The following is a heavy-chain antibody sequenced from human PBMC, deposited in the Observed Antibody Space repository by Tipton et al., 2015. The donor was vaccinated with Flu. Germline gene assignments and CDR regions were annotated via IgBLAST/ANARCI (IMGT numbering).Heavy chain of an antibody. Sequence: LRLSCTVSGGSINRSHYYWGWIRQPPGKGLEWIGSIYHSGSTFYHPSLKSRVTISVDTSKNQFSLKLSSVTAADTAVYYCARVGGDYRDSSGFIPWFDRWGQGTLVTVSS. J-gene: IGHJ5*02. D-gene: IGHD3-22*01. CDR3: ARVGGDYRDSSGFIPWFDR. V-gene: IGHV4-39*07. CDR2: IYHSGST. CDR1: GGSINRSHYY.